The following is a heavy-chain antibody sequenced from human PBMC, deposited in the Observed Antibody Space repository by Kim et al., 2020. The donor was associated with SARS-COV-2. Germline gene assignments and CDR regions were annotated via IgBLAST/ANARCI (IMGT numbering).Heavy chain of an antibody. J-gene: IGHJ4*02. CDR2: INHDGSAD. Sequence: GGSLRLSCAASGFTFTSNWMGWVRLAPGKGPERVANINHDGSADFYVDSVKGRFTISRDNAKSSLSLQMNSLRAEDTAVYFCVRPGHGYSIDSWGQGTLV. CDR3: VRPGHGYSIDS. V-gene: IGHV3-7*01. D-gene: IGHD5-18*01. CDR1: GFTFTSNW.